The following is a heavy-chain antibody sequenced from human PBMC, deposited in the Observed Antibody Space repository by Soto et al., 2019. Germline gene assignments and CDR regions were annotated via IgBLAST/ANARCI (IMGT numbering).Heavy chain of an antibody. CDR1: GFTFSSYG. Sequence: QVQLVESGGGVVQPGRSLRLSCAASGFTFSSYGMHWVRQAPGKGLEWVAVIWYDGSNKYYADSVKGRFTISRENSKNTLYLQMTSLRAEDTAVYYCGRASGYEYYFDYWGQGTLVTVSS. J-gene: IGHJ4*02. D-gene: IGHD5-12*01. CDR3: GRASGYEYYFDY. V-gene: IGHV3-33*01. CDR2: IWYDGSNK.